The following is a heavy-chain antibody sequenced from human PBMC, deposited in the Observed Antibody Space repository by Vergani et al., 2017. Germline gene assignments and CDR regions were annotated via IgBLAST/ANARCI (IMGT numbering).Heavy chain of an antibody. Sequence: QLHLQESGPGLVKPSETLSLTCTVSGGFITSSSSYWGWIRQPPGKGLEWIGNIYHSGGVYYNPTLKGRVTISVDPSKNQFSLEVTSVTAADTAIYFWARTESFILRYFHWSLWGQGTLVTVSS. D-gene: IGHD3-9*01. V-gene: IGHV4-39*01. J-gene: IGHJ4*02. CDR3: ARTESFILRYFHWSL. CDR2: IYHSGGV. CDR1: GGFITSSSSY.